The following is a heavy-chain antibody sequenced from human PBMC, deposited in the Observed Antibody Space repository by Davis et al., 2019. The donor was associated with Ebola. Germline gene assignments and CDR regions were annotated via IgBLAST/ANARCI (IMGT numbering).Heavy chain of an antibody. CDR3: ARDRRDGYNDCFDY. CDR2: INPNSGGT. CDR1: GYTFTGYY. J-gene: IGHJ4*02. Sequence: ASVKVSCKASGYTFTGYYMHWVRQAPGQGLEWMGWINPNSGGTNYAQKFQGRVTMTRDTSISTAYMELSRLRSDDTAVYYCARDRRDGYNDCFDYWGQGTLVTVSS. D-gene: IGHD5-24*01. V-gene: IGHV1-2*02.